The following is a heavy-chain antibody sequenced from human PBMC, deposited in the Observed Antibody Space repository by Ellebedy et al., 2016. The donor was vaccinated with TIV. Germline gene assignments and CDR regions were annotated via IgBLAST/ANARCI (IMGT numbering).Heavy chain of an antibody. CDR2: ISGSGGST. J-gene: IGHJ3*02. CDR3: AKARRNTMVRGQAFDI. CDR1: GFTFSSYA. Sequence: GESLKISXAASGFTFSSYAMSWVRQAPGKGLEWVSAISGSGGSTYYADSVKGRFTISRDNSKNTLYLQMNSLRAEDTAVYYCAKARRNTMVRGQAFDIWGQGTMVTVSS. D-gene: IGHD3-10*01. V-gene: IGHV3-23*01.